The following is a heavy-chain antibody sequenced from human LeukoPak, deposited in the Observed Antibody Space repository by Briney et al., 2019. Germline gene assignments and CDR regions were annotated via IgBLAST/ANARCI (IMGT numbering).Heavy chain of an antibody. CDR3: ARERTIGINNYYYGMDV. D-gene: IGHD1/OR15-1a*01. CDR1: GGSISSYY. Sequence: PSETLSLTCTVSGGSISSYYWSWIRQPPGKGLEWIGYIYYSGSTNYNPSLKSRVTTSVDTSKNQFSLKLSSVTAADTAVYYCARERTIGINNYYYGMDVWGQGTTVTVSS. CDR2: IYYSGST. V-gene: IGHV4-59*01. J-gene: IGHJ6*02.